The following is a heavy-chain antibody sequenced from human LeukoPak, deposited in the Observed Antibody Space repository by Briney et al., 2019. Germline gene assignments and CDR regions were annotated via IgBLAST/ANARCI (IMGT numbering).Heavy chain of an antibody. CDR1: GFTFGDYA. CDR3: TRDRGAYNLYDY. D-gene: IGHD1-1*01. Sequence: GGSLRLSCTASGFTFGDYAMCWIRQAPGKGLEWVGFIRSKAYGETADYAASVKGRFTISRDDSKAIAYLQMNSLKTEDTAVYHRTRDRGAYNLYDYWGQGTLVTVSS. V-gene: IGHV3-49*03. J-gene: IGHJ4*02. CDR2: IRSKAYGETA.